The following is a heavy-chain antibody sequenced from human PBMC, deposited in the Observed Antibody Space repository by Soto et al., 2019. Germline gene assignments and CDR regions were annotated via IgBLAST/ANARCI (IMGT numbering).Heavy chain of an antibody. V-gene: IGHV5-51*01. D-gene: IGHD2-15*01. CDR3: VSSVVVPSTMNYFDY. CDR1: VYSFSNYC. J-gene: IGHJ4*02. CDR2: IFPADSDT. Sequence: VESLKISCKGSVYSFSNYCIAWVRQMPRKGLEWMWFIFPADSDTKYSPSFQGQVTISADKSISTAYLQWSSLKASDTAMYYCVSSVVVPSTMNYFDYWGQGSLVTVSS.